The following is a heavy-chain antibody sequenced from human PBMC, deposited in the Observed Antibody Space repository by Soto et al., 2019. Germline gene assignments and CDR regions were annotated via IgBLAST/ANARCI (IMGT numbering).Heavy chain of an antibody. CDR1: GYSFTSYG. Sequence: ASVKVSFKASGYSFTSYGISWVRQAPGQGLEWMGWISAYNGNTNYTQKFQGRVTITTDKSTSTAYMELSSLRSEDTAVYYCASASLQLANAFDIWGQGTMVTVSS. J-gene: IGHJ3*02. CDR3: ASASLQLANAFDI. CDR2: ISAYNGNT. V-gene: IGHV1-18*01. D-gene: IGHD3-3*02.